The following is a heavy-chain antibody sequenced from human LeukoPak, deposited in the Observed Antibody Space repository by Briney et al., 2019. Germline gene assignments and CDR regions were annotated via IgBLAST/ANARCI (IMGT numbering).Heavy chain of an antibody. J-gene: IGHJ4*02. Sequence: GRSVRLSCAASGFTFSSYAMHWVRQAPGKGLEWVAVISYDGSNKYYADSVKGRFTISRDNSKNTLYLQMNSLRAEDTAVYYCARDLVGDGALALDYWGQGTLVTVSS. D-gene: IGHD4-17*01. CDR3: ARDLVGDGALALDY. CDR1: GFTFSSYA. V-gene: IGHV3-30*04. CDR2: ISYDGSNK.